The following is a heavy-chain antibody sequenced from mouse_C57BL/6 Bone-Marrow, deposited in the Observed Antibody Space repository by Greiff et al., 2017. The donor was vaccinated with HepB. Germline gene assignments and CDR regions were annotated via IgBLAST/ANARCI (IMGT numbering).Heavy chain of an antibody. D-gene: IGHD1-1*01. CDR3: ARDTPRYYGRATGYFDY. J-gene: IGHJ2*01. Sequence: EVHLVESGGGLVKPGGSLKLSCAASGFTFSSYAMSWVRQTPEKRLEWVATISDGGSYTYYPDNVKGRFTISRDNAKTNLYLQLSHLKSEDTAMYYCARDTPRYYGRATGYFDYWGQGTTLTVSS. V-gene: IGHV5-4*01. CDR1: GFTFSSYA. CDR2: ISDGGSYT.